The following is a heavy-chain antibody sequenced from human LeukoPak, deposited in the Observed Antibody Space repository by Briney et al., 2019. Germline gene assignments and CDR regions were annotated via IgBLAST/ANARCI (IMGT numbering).Heavy chain of an antibody. V-gene: IGHV3-33*01. J-gene: IGHJ4*02. D-gene: IGHD3-22*01. CDR3: ARDGNYYDSSGYYGDY. CDR2: IWYDGSNK. Sequence: PGGSLRLSCAASGFTFSSYGMHWVRQAPGKGLEWGAGIWYDGSNKYYADSVKGRFTISRDNSKNTLYPQMNSLRAEDTAVYYCARDGNYYDSSGYYGDYWGQGTLVTVSS. CDR1: GFTFSSYG.